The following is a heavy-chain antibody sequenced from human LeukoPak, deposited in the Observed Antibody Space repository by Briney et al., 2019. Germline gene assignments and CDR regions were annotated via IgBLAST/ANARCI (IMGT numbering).Heavy chain of an antibody. J-gene: IGHJ4*02. Sequence: SETLSLTCGVSGGSISSSSYYWGWIRRPPGKGLEWIGSIYYSGSTYYNPSLKSRVTVSVDTSKNQFSLELSSVTAADTAVYYCASQYSGYDLISFKRPKKYFDYWGQGTLVTVSS. D-gene: IGHD5-12*01. CDR2: IYYSGST. CDR1: GGSISSSSYY. CDR3: ASQYSGYDLISFKRPKKYFDY. V-gene: IGHV4-39*01.